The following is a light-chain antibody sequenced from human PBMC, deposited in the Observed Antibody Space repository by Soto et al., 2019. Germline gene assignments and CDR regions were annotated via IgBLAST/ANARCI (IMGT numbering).Light chain of an antibody. J-gene: IGLJ1*01. CDR3: SSYTRDTALV. CDR2: EVA. V-gene: IGLV2-14*01. Sequence: QSALTQPASVSGSPGQSITISCTGTSSDVGTHDYVSWYQQRPGKAPKLMIYEVANRPSGVSNRFSGSKSGSTASLTISGLQAEDGADYYCSSYTRDTALVFGPGTKVTVL. CDR1: SSDVGTHDY.